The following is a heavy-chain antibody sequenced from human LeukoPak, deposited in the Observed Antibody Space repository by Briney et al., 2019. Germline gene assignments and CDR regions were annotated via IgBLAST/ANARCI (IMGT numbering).Heavy chain of an antibody. J-gene: IGHJ5*02. CDR2: VSNSGNSI. CDR3: ARAFS. Sequence: PGGSLRLPCAASGFAFSSYHMNWVRQAPGKGLEWVSYVSNSGNSIYYTGSVKGRFTISRDNAKNSLYLQMNSLRAEDTAVYYCARAFSWGQGTLVTVSS. CDR1: GFAFSSYH. D-gene: IGHD3-16*01. V-gene: IGHV3-48*03.